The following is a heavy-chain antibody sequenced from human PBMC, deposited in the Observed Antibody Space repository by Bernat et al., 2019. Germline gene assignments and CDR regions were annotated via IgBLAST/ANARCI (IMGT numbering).Heavy chain of an antibody. J-gene: IGHJ6*03. V-gene: IGHV4-59*01. CDR1: GGSISSYY. CDR2: IYYSGST. D-gene: IGHD2-2*01. CDR3: ARVVVPAARYYYYYMDV. Sequence: QVQLQESGPGLVKPSETLSLTCTVSGGSISSYYWSWVRQPPGKGLEWIGYIYYSGSTNYNPSLKSRVTISVDTSKNQFSLKLSSVTAADTAVYYCARVVVPAARYYYYYMDVWGKGTTVTVSS.